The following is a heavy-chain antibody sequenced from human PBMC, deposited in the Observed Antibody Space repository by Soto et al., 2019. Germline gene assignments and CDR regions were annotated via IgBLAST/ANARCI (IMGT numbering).Heavy chain of an antibody. Sequence: PSETLSLTCTVARAAISGGGYYWSWMRQHPGKCLEWIGYIHSSGSPFYNPSLKPRVSISVDTSKKQFSLNLKSVTAAASAVYYCARNLPAATSEVVFDYWGQRTLVTVYS. CDR1: RAAISGGGYY. CDR2: IHSSGSP. V-gene: IGHV4-31*03. CDR3: ARNLPAATSEVVFDY. J-gene: IGHJ4*02. D-gene: IGHD2-2*01.